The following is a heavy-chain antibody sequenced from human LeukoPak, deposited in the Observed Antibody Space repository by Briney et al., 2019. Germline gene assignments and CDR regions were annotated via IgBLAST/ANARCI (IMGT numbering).Heavy chain of an antibody. CDR3: ALTFGGSYSY. J-gene: IGHJ4*02. CDR2: ISGYNGHT. V-gene: IGHV1-18*01. Sequence: GASVKVSCKASGYSFTNYAVTWVRQAPGQGLEWMGWISGYNGHTNYAQKLQGRVTMTTDTSTSTAYMELRSLRSEDTAVYYCALTFGGSYSYWGQGTLVTVSS. CDR1: GYSFTNYA. D-gene: IGHD3-16*01.